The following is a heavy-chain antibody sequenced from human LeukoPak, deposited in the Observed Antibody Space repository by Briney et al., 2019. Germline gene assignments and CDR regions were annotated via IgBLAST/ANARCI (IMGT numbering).Heavy chain of an antibody. CDR3: ARDAPQQLVPPFDY. Sequence: SETLSLTCAVSGGSISSSNWWSWVRQPPGKGLEWIGEIYHSGSTNYNPSLKSRVTISVDKSKNQFSLKLSSVTAADTAVYYCARDAPQQLVPPFDYWGQGTLVTVSS. CDR1: GGSISSSNW. D-gene: IGHD6-13*01. J-gene: IGHJ4*02. V-gene: IGHV4-4*02. CDR2: IYHSGST.